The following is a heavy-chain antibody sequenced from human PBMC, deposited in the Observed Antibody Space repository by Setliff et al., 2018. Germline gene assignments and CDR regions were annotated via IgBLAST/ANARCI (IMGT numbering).Heavy chain of an antibody. Sequence: ASVKVSCKVSGYTLTELSMHWVRQAPGKGLEWMGGFDPEDGETIYAQKFQGRVTMTEDTSTDTAYMELSSLRSEDTAVYYCGTFELLTGVGTAMTQFDYWGQGTLVTVSS. CDR1: GYTLTELS. CDR2: FDPEDGET. CDR3: GTFELLTGVGTAMTQFDY. D-gene: IGHD2-21*02. J-gene: IGHJ4*02. V-gene: IGHV1-24*01.